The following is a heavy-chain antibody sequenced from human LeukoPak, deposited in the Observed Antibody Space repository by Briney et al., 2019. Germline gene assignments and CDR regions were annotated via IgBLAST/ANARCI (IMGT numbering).Heavy chain of an antibody. CDR1: GGSISSYY. CDR3: ARSITMVRGDPAIFDY. Sequence: SETLSLTCTVSGGSISSYYWSWIRQLPGKGLEWIGYIYYSGSTNYNPSLKSRVTISVDTSKNQFSLKLSSVTAADTAVYYCARSITMVRGDPAIFDYWGQGTLVTVSS. J-gene: IGHJ4*02. D-gene: IGHD3-10*01. CDR2: IYYSGST. V-gene: IGHV4-59*08.